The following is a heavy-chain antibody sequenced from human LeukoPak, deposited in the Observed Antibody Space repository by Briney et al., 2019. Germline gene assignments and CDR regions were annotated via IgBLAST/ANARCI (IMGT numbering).Heavy chain of an antibody. J-gene: IGHJ4*02. CDR3: ASFWVDILTGYHPPLPPAQP. CDR2: IDYSGST. Sequence: SGTLSLTCTVSGGSISSSSYYWGWIRQPPGKGLEWIGSIDYSGSTYYNLSLKSPVTISVDTSKHQFSLKLSSVTAADTAVYYCASFWVDILTGYHPPLPPAQPWGQGTLVTVSS. V-gene: IGHV4-39*01. CDR1: GGSISSSSYY. D-gene: IGHD3-9*01.